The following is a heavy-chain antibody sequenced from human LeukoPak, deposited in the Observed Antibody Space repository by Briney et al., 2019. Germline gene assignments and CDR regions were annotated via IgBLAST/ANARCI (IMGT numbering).Heavy chain of an antibody. CDR3: ASQDYYDSSGYFHYYYYYGMDV. D-gene: IGHD3-22*01. CDR1: GFTFSSYA. V-gene: IGHV3-23*01. Sequence: GGSLRLSCAASGFTFSSYAMSWVRQAPGKGLEWVSAISGSGGSTYYADSVKGRFTISRDNAKNTLYLQMNSLRAEDTAVYYCASQDYYDSSGYFHYYYYYGMDVWGQGTTVTVSS. J-gene: IGHJ6*02. CDR2: ISGSGGST.